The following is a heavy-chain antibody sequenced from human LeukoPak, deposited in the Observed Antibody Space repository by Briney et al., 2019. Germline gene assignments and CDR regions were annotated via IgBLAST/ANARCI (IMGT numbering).Heavy chain of an antibody. CDR3: AKGPMIAQYFHH. CDR1: GFTFSSYA. V-gene: IGHV3-23*01. Sequence: GGSLRLSCAASGFTFSSYAMSWVRQAPGKGLEWVSAISGSGDSTYYADSVKGRFTTSRDNSKNTLYLQMSSLRADDTAMYYCAKGPMIAQYFHHWGQGTLVTVSS. CDR2: ISGSGDST. J-gene: IGHJ1*01. D-gene: IGHD3-22*01.